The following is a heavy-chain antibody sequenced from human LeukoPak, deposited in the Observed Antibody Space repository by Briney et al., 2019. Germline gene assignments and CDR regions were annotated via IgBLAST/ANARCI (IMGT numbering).Heavy chain of an antibody. D-gene: IGHD3-3*01. Sequence: SETLSLTCTVPGGSISSGGYYWSWIRQHPGKGLEWIGYIYYSGSTYYNPSLKSRVTISVDTSKNQFSLKLSSVTAADTAVYYCARNYDSPGYFDYWGQGTLVTVSS. V-gene: IGHV4-31*03. CDR2: IYYSGST. CDR3: ARNYDSPGYFDY. CDR1: GGSISSGGYY. J-gene: IGHJ4*02.